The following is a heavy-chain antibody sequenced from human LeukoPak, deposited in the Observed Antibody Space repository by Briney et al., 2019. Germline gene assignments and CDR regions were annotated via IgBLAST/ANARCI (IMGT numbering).Heavy chain of an antibody. V-gene: IGHV4-39*01. J-gene: IGHJ4*02. D-gene: IGHD6-6*01. CDR3: ARLRHSSSDY. CDR2: IYYSGRT. CDR1: GGSIRGSIYY. Sequence: PSETLSLTCTVSGGSIRGSIYYWGWIRQPPGKGLEWIGNIYYSGRTYYNPSLKSRVTISVDTSKNQFSLKLISVTAADTAVYYCARLRHSSSDYWGQGTLVTVSS.